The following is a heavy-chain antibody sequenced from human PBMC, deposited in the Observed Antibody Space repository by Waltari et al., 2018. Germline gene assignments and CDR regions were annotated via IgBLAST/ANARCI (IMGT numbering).Heavy chain of an antibody. Sequence: QVQLQQWGAGLLKPSETLSLTCAVYGGSSSGYYWSWIRQPPGKGLEWIGEINHSGSTNYNPSLKSRVTISVDTSKNQFSLKLSSVTAADTAVYYCARGGDIVATPPGYWGQGTLVTVSS. CDR2: INHSGST. CDR3: ARGGDIVATPPGY. CDR1: GGSSSGYY. V-gene: IGHV4-34*01. D-gene: IGHD5-12*01. J-gene: IGHJ4*02.